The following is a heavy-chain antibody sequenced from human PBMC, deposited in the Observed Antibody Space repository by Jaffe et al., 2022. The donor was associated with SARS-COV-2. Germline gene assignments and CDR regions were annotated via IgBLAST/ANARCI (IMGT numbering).Heavy chain of an antibody. CDR3: ARGPVTTREYYFDS. CDR1: GFRFSSYD. CDR2: IYFDGSNK. V-gene: IGHV3-33*01. J-gene: IGHJ4*02. D-gene: IGHD4-17*01. Sequence: VQLVESGGGVVQPGRSLRVSCAASGFRFSSYDMHWVRQAPGKGLEWVALIYFDGSNKYYADSVKGRFTISRDKSDNTLYLQMNSLRVEDTAVYYCARGPVTTREYYFDSWGQGTLVTVSS.